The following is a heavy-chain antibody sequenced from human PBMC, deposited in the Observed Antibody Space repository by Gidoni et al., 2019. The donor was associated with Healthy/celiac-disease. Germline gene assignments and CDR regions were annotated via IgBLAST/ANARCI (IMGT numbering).Heavy chain of an antibody. Sequence: QVQLVGSGGGVVQPGRSLTLSCAASGPTFRRYGMHRVRQAPGKGLEWVAFISYDGSTKYYTDSVKGRFSISRDNSKNTLSLQMNSLRAEDTAVYYCAKGVGYSGSYSGDWGQGTRVTVSS. CDR1: GPTFRRYG. V-gene: IGHV3-30*18. CDR3: AKGVGYSGSYSGD. J-gene: IGHJ4*02. CDR2: ISYDGSTK. D-gene: IGHD1-26*01.